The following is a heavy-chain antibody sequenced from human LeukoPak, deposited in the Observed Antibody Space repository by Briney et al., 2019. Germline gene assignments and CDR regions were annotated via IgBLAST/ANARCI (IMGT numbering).Heavy chain of an antibody. J-gene: IGHJ4*02. CDR1: GGSITSYY. CDR2: IYSSGTT. D-gene: IGHD2-15*01. CDR3: ARDDYCSGGSCPLGY. V-gene: IGHV4-4*07. Sequence: SETLSLTCTVSGGSITSYYWSWIRQPAGKGLEWIGRIYSSGTTNYIPSLKSRVTISVDKSKDQFSLNLSSVTAADTAVYYCARDDYCSGGSCPLGYWGQGTLVTVSS.